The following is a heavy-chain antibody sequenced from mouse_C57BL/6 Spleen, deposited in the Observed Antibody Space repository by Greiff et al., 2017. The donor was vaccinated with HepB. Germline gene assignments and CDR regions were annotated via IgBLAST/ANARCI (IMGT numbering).Heavy chain of an antibody. CDR2: IYPGSGST. CDR1: GYTFTSYW. CDR3: ASLWEGDSFDY. V-gene: IGHV1-55*01. Sequence: QVHVKQPGAELVKPGASVKMSCKASGYTFTSYWITWVKQRPGQGLEWIGDIYPGSGSTNYNEKFKSKATLTVDTSSSTAYMQLSSLTSEDSAVYYCASLWEGDSFDYWGQGTTLTVSS. J-gene: IGHJ2*01. D-gene: IGHD4-1*01.